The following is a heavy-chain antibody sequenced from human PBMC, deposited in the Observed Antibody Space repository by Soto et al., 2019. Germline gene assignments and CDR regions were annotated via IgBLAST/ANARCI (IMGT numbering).Heavy chain of an antibody. V-gene: IGHV4-30-2*01. CDR2: IYHSGST. CDR1: GGSISSGGYS. Sequence: SETLSLTCAVSGGSISSGGYSWSWIRQPPGKGLEWIGYIYHSGSTYYNPSLKSRVTISVDRSKNQFSLKLSSVTAADTAVYYCARVVVVAATNWFDPWGQGTLVTVSS. CDR3: ARVVVVAATNWFDP. D-gene: IGHD2-15*01. J-gene: IGHJ5*02.